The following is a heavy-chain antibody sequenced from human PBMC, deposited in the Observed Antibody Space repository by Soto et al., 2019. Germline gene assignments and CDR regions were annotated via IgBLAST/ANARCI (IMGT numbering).Heavy chain of an antibody. V-gene: IGHV1-69*13. J-gene: IGHJ6*02. Sequence: SVKVSCKGSGGTFSSYAISWVRQAPGQRLEWMGGIIPVFGTANYAQKFQGRVTITADESTSTAYMELSSLRSEDTAVYYCARVDTIFGVVPNYGMDVWGQGTTVTVSS. CDR3: ARVDTIFGVVPNYGMDV. CDR2: IIPVFGTA. D-gene: IGHD3-3*01. CDR1: GGTFSSYA.